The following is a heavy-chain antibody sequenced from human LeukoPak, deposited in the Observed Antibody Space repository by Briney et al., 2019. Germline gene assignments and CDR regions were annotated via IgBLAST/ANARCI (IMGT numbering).Heavy chain of an antibody. CDR3: AELGITMIGGV. V-gene: IGHV3-48*03. CDR2: ISSSGGSI. CDR1: GFTFSSYE. J-gene: IGHJ6*04. Sequence: GGSLRLSCAASGFTFSSYEMNWVRQAPGKGLEWVSYISSSGGSIYYADSVKGRFTISRDNAKNSLDLQMNSLRAEDTAVYYCAELGITMIGGVWGKGTTVTISS. D-gene: IGHD3-10*02.